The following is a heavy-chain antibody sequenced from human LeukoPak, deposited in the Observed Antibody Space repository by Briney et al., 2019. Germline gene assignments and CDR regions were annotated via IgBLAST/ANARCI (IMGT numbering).Heavy chain of an antibody. CDR3: ARGVAGNSAYFDY. J-gene: IGHJ4*02. D-gene: IGHD4-23*01. V-gene: IGHV3-64*01. Sequence: PGGSLRLSCAASGFTFSSYAMHWVREAPGKGLEYVSAISSNGGSTYYANSVKGRFTISRDNSKNTLYLQMGSLRAEDMAVYYCARGVAGNSAYFDYWGQGTLVTVSS. CDR2: ISSNGGST. CDR1: GFTFSSYA.